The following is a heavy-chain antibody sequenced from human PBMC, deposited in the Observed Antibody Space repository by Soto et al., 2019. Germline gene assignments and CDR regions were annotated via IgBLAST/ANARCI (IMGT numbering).Heavy chain of an antibody. Sequence: SVKVSCKASGGTFSSYTISWVRQAPGQGLEWMGRIIPILGIANYAQKLKGRVTITADKSTSTAYMELSSRRSEDTAVYYCASHYYYGSGSQAKYYYYYYYMDVWGKGTTVTVSS. CDR2: IIPILGIA. D-gene: IGHD3-10*01. CDR3: ASHYYYGSGSQAKYYYYYYYMDV. J-gene: IGHJ6*03. CDR1: GGTFSSYT. V-gene: IGHV1-69*02.